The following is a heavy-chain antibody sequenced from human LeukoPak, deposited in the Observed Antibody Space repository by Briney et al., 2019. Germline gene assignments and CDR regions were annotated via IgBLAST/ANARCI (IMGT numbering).Heavy chain of an antibody. CDR3: ARAGDNKSYYYYMDV. Sequence: GGSLRLYCAASGFTFSSYGMHWVRQAPGKGLAWVAVIWYDGGNKYYADSVKGRFTISRDNSKNTLYLQMNSLRAEDTAVYYCARAGDNKSYYYYMDVWGKGTTVTVSS. J-gene: IGHJ6*03. D-gene: IGHD3-16*01. CDR2: IWYDGGNK. V-gene: IGHV3-33*01. CDR1: GFTFSSYG.